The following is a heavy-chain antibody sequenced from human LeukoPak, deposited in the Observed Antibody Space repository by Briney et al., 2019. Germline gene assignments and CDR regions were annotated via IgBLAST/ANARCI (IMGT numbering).Heavy chain of an antibody. CDR2: ISGSTSTI. CDR3: ARDHNWGLDY. CDR1: GFTFSSYS. V-gene: IGHV3-48*02. J-gene: IGHJ4*02. D-gene: IGHD7-27*01. Sequence: GGSLRLSCAASGFTFSSYSMNWVRQAPGKGLEWLSYISGSTSTIYYADSVKGRFTVSRDNAKNSLYLQMNSMRDEDTAVYFCARDHNWGLDYWGQGTPVTVSS.